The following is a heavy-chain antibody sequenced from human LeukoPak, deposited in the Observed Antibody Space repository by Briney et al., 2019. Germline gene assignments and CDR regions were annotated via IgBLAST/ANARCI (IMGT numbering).Heavy chain of an antibody. CDR2: ISAYNGNT. CDR1: GYTFTNYG. Sequence: GASVKVSCKASGYTFTNYGINWVRQAPGQGLEWMGWISAYNGNTNYAQNLQDRVTTTTDTPTSTAYMELRSLRFDDTGVYYCAKESPLHGVDIWGQGTMVTVSS. D-gene: IGHD3-16*01. CDR3: AKESPLHGVDI. J-gene: IGHJ3*02. V-gene: IGHV1-18*01.